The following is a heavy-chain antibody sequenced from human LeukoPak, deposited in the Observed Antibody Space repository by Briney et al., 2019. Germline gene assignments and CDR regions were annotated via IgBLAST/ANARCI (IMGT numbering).Heavy chain of an antibody. CDR3: ARSPRASDYYYMDV. J-gene: IGHJ6*03. CDR1: GFTFSDYY. Sequence: GGSLRLSCAASGFTFSDYYMSCIRQAPGKGLGWVSYISSSGSTIYYADSVKGRFTISRDNAKNSLYLQMNSLRAEDTAVYYCARSPRASDYYYMDVWGKGTTVTVSS. V-gene: IGHV3-11*01. CDR2: ISSSGSTI.